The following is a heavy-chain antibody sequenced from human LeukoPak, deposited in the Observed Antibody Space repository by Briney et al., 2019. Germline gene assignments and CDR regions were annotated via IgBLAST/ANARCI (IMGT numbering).Heavy chain of an antibody. CDR2: ISSSSNYI. CDR1: GFAFSSYE. D-gene: IGHD3-22*01. Sequence: GGSLRLSCAGSGFAFSSYEMNWVRQAPGKGLEWVSSISSSSNYIYYADSVKGRFTISRDNAKNSLYLQMNSLRAEDTAVYYCARARGGGYYDSSGTTKPTDAFDIWGQGTMVTVSS. V-gene: IGHV3-21*01. J-gene: IGHJ3*02. CDR3: ARARGGGYYDSSGTTKPTDAFDI.